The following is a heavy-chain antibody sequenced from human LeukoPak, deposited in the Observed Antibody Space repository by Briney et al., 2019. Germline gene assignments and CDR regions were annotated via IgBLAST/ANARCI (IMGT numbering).Heavy chain of an antibody. D-gene: IGHD6-13*01. CDR3: VSDGGGIAAAHR. Sequence: GGPKRLSCAASGFTFSSYWRSWVHQPPGKGLEWVANIKQDGSEKYYVDSVKGRFTISRDNAKNSLYLQMNSLRAEDTAVYYCVSDGGGIAAAHRWGQGTLVTVSS. CDR2: IKQDGSEK. J-gene: IGHJ4*02. CDR1: GFTFSSYW. V-gene: IGHV3-7*01.